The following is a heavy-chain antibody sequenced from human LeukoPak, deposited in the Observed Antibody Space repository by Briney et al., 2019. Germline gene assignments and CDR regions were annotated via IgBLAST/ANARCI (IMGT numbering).Heavy chain of an antibody. V-gene: IGHV1-2*02. D-gene: IGHD6-13*01. CDR2: INSNNGGT. CDR1: GGTFSSYA. CDR3: ARGSSSPVPNFDY. Sequence: ASVKVSCKASGGTFSSYAISWVRQAPGQGLEWVGWINSNNGGTSYAQKFQGRVTMTRDTSITTAYMELPTLTSDDTAVYYCARGSSSPVPNFDYWGQGTLVTVSS. J-gene: IGHJ4*02.